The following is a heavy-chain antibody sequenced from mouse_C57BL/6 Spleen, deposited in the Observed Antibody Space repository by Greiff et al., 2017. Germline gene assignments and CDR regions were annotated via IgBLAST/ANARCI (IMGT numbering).Heavy chain of an antibody. CDR1: GYAFSSSW. J-gene: IGHJ3*01. CDR3: ARSGYYGNPVQVFAY. CDR2: IYPGDGDT. D-gene: IGHD2-1*01. Sequence: VQLVESGPELVKPGASVKISCKASGYAFSSSWMNWVKQRPGKGLEWIGRIYPGDGDTNYNGKFKGKATLTADKSSSTAYMQLSSLTSEDSAVYFCARSGYYGNPVQVFAYWGQGTLVTVSA. V-gene: IGHV1-82*01.